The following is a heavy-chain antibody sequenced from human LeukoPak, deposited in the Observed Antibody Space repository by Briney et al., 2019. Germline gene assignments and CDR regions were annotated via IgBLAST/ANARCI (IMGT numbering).Heavy chain of an antibody. CDR1: GDSVSSNSAA. D-gene: IGHD6-19*01. V-gene: IGHV6-1*01. CDR3: ARDLPGAGYSSGWYHSRNYYYYGMDV. Sequence: SQTLSLTCAISGDSVSSNSAAWDWIRQSPSRGLEWLGRTYYRSKWYNDYAVSVKSRITINPDTSKNQFSLQLNSVTPEDTAVYYCARDLPGAGYSSGWYHSRNYYYYGMDVWGQGTTVTVSS. CDR2: TYYRSKWYN. J-gene: IGHJ6*02.